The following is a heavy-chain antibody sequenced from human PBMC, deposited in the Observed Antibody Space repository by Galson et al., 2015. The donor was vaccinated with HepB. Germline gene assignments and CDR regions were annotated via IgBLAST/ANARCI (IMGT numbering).Heavy chain of an antibody. CDR1: GFTFSSYS. Sequence: SLRLSCAASGFTFSSYSMNWVRQAPGKGLEWVSYISSSSSTIYYADSVKGRFTISRDNAKNSLYLQMNSLRAEDTAVYYCARGGDGYISYYYGMDVWGQGTPVTVSS. V-gene: IGHV3-48*04. D-gene: IGHD5-24*01. CDR2: ISSSSSTI. CDR3: ARGGDGYISYYYGMDV. J-gene: IGHJ6*02.